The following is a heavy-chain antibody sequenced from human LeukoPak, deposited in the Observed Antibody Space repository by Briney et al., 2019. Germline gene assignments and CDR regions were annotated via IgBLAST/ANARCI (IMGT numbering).Heavy chain of an antibody. D-gene: IGHD3-3*01. CDR2: IYYSGST. V-gene: IGHV4-30-4*01. CDR3: ARVLRFLEWLDYFDY. CDR1: GGSISSGDYY. Sequence: PSQTLSLTCTVSGGSISSGDYYWSWIRQPPGKGLEWIGYIYYSGSTYYNPSLKSRVTISVDTSKNQFSLKLSSVTGADTAVYYCARVLRFLEWLDYFDYWGQGTLVTVSS. J-gene: IGHJ4*02.